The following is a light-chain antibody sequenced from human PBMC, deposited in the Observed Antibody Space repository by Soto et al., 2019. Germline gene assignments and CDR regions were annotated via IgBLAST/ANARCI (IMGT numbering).Light chain of an antibody. CDR2: GAS. J-gene: IGKJ2*01. CDR1: QSVSSN. Sequence: EIVMTQSPATLSLSPGERATLSCRASQSVSSNVAWYQQIPGQPPRLLIYGASTRATGIPVRFSGSGSGTEFTLTISSLQSEDFAVYYCHQYDDGPYTFGQGTKVDIK. V-gene: IGKV3-15*01. CDR3: HQYDDGPYT.